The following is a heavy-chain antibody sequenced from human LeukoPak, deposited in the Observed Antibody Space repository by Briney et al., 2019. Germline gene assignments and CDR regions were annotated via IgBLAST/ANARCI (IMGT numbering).Heavy chain of an antibody. V-gene: IGHV3-33*01. D-gene: IGHD6-6*01. J-gene: IGHJ4*02. Sequence: PGRSLRLSCAASGFTFSDYGIHWARQAPGQGLEWVALIWYDGSKKYYADSVKGRFTISRDNTKNTLYLQLNSLRADDTAVYYCARARSSSSTFDLWGQGTLVTVSS. CDR2: IWYDGSKK. CDR3: ARARSSSSTFDL. CDR1: GFTFSDYG.